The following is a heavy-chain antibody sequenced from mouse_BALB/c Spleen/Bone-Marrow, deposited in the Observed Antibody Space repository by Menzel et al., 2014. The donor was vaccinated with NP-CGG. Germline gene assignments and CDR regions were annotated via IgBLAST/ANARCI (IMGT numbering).Heavy chain of an antibody. J-gene: IGHJ3*01. Sequence: VQLQQSGAELVKPGASVKLSCTASGFNIKNTYIHWVKQRPEQGLERIGRIDSANVNTKYDPKFQGKATITAGTSSNTAYLQLSSLTSEDTAVYYCATYYYGSSLFAYWGQGTLVTVSA. CDR2: IDSANVNT. V-gene: IGHV14-3*02. D-gene: IGHD1-1*01. CDR1: GFNIKNTY. CDR3: ATYYYGSSLFAY.